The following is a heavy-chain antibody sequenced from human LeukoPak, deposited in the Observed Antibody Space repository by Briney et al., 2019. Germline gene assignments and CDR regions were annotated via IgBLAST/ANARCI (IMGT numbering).Heavy chain of an antibody. V-gene: IGHV4-59*08. Sequence: SEALSLTCTVSGGSISVYYWSWIRQPPGKGLEWIGFIYYSGSTNYNTSHKNRVSISVDTSKHQFSLKLSSLTAADTAVYYCARHSKYYYDSSGSYVGYFQHWGQGTLVTVS. D-gene: IGHD3-22*01. CDR2: IYYSGST. CDR1: GGSISVYY. CDR3: ARHSKYYYDSSGSYVGYFQH. J-gene: IGHJ1*01.